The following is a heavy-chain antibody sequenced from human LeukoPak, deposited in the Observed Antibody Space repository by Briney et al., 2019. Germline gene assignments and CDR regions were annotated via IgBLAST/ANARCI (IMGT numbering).Heavy chain of an antibody. J-gene: IGHJ4*02. CDR2: ISSSSSYI. CDR1: GFTFSSYS. D-gene: IGHD6-13*01. CDR3: ARDPTYGAAAGTFDY. Sequence: PGGSLRLSCAASGFTFSSYSMNWVRQAPGKGLEWVSSISSSSSYIYYADSVKGRFTISRDNAKNSLYLQMNSLRAEDTAVYYCARDPTYGAAAGTFDYWGQGTLVTVSS. V-gene: IGHV3-21*01.